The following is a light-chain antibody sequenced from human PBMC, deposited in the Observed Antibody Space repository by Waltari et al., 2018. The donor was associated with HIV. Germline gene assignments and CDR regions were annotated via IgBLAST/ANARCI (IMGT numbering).Light chain of an antibody. J-gene: IGLJ2*01. Sequence: SYELIQAPSVSVSPGQTASITCSGDKLGDKYVCWYQQRPGQSPVLVIYQDIKRPSGIPERFSGSSSGNTATLTISGTQTMDEADYYCQVWDSSTVVFDGGTKLTVL. V-gene: IGLV3-1*01. CDR1: KLGDKY. CDR2: QDI. CDR3: QVWDSSTVV.